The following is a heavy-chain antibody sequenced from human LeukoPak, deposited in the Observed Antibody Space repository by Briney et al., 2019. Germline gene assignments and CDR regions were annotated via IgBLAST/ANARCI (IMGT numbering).Heavy chain of an antibody. CDR3: ASDGYGAAAYYGMDV. Sequence: PGGSLRLSCAASGFTFSSYSMNWVRQAPGKGLEWVSSISSSSSYIYYADSVKGRFTISRDNAKNSLYLQMNSLRAEDTAVYYCASDGYGAAAYYGMDVWGQGTTVTVFS. CDR1: GFTFSSYS. J-gene: IGHJ6*02. V-gene: IGHV3-21*01. D-gene: IGHD6-13*01. CDR2: ISSSSSYI.